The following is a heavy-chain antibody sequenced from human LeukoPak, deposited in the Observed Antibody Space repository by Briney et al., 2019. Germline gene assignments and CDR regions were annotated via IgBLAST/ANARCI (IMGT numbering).Heavy chain of an antibody. Sequence: GGSLRLSCAASGFTFSSYTMNWVRQAPGKGLEWVSSISSSSSYMYYADSVKGRFTISRDNSKNTLYLQMNSLRAEDTAVYYCAKSSTMILVGHFDFWGQGTLVTVSS. J-gene: IGHJ4*02. V-gene: IGHV3-21*04. CDR3: AKSSTMILVGHFDF. CDR1: GFTFSSYT. D-gene: IGHD3-22*01. CDR2: ISSSSSYM.